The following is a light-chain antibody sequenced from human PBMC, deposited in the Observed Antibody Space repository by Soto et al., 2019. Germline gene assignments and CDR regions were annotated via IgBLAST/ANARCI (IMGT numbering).Light chain of an antibody. CDR3: ETWDSNTHTV. CDR2: LEGSGSY. V-gene: IGLV4-60*02. CDR1: SGHSSYI. J-gene: IGLJ3*02. Sequence: QLVLTQSSSASASLGSSVKLTCTLSSGHSSYIIAWHQQQPGKAPRYLMKLEGSGSYNKGSGVPDRFSDSSSGADRYLTISNLQFEDEADYYCETWDSNTHTVFGGGTQLTVL.